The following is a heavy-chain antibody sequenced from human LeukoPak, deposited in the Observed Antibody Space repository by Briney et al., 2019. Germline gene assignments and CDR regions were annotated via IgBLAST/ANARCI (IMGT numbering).Heavy chain of an antibody. V-gene: IGHV1-46*03. Sequence: GASVKVSCKASGYTFTSYYMHWVRQAPGQGLEWMGTINPSGGSTSYAQKFQGRVTMTRDTSTSTVYMELSSLRSEDTAVYYCASRYYDSSGYHGFDYWGQGTLVTVSS. CDR3: ASRYYDSSGYHGFDY. CDR1: GYTFTSYY. CDR2: INPSGGST. D-gene: IGHD3-22*01. J-gene: IGHJ4*02.